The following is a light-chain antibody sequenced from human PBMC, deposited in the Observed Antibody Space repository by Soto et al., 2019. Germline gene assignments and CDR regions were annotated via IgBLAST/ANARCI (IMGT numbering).Light chain of an antibody. V-gene: IGKV1-5*01. CDR1: QSISSW. CDR2: DAS. J-gene: IGKJ2*01. Sequence: DIQMTQSPSTLSASVGDRVTITCRASQSISSWLAWYQQKPGKAPKLLIYDASSLESGVPSRFSGSGSGTEFTLNISSLQPDDFATYYCQQYNSYRFGQGTKLEIK. CDR3: QQYNSYR.